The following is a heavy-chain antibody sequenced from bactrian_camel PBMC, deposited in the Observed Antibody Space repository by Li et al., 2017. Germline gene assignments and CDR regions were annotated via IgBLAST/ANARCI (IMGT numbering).Heavy chain of an antibody. CDR3: AAEPSSGGYCYAAIEVVGHNN. J-gene: IGHJ4*01. V-gene: IGHV3S57*01. CDR2: LDRNGET. Sequence: QLVESGGGSVEAGGSLRLSCAASEYRGCTGWLRQVPGKEREGVAALDRNGETLYMDAVKGRFTISKDNDKSSLILQMNSLKPEDTAMYYCAAEPSSGGYCYAAIEVVGHNNWGQGTQVTVS. D-gene: IGHD2*01. CDR1: EYRGC.